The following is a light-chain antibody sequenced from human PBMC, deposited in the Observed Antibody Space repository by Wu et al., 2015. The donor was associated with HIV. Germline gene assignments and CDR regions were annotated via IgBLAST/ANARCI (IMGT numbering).Light chain of an antibody. CDR3: HHYNNWPPYS. V-gene: IGKV3-15*01. J-gene: IGKJ2*03. CDR1: QSVSSY. CDR2: GAS. Sequence: IVMTQSPATLSVSPGERVTLSCRASQSVSSYVAWYQQKPGQAPRLLIYGASTRATGIPARFSGSVSGTEFTLIISSLQSADSAIYYCHHYNNWPPYSFGPGTKLQIK.